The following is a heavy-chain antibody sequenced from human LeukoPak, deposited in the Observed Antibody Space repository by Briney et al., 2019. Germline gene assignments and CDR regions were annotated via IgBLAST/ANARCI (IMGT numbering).Heavy chain of an antibody. CDR2: IIPILGIA. J-gene: IGHJ3*02. D-gene: IGHD6-13*01. CDR3: ARVMGSSWDDAFDI. CDR1: GGTFSSYA. Sequence: SVKVSCKASGGTFSSYAISWVRQAPGQGLEWMGGIIPILGIANYAQKFQGRVTITADKSTSTAYMELSSLRSEDTAVYYCARVMGSSWDDAFDIWGQGTMVTVSS. V-gene: IGHV1-69*10.